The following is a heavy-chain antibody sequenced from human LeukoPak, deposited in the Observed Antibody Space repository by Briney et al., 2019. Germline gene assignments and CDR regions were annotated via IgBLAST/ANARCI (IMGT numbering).Heavy chain of an antibody. J-gene: IGHJ2*01. V-gene: IGHV3-23*01. D-gene: IGHD7-27*01. CDR3: ARELVSLGTGFFDL. CDR1: GFTFRTYG. CDR2: ITGSSTWT. Sequence: GGSLRLSCEASGFTFRTYGMAWVRQAPGKGLEWVSGITGSSTWTYYADSVKGRFTISRDNSKNTLHLQMNSLRAEDTAIYYCARELVSLGTGFFDLWGRGTLVTVSS.